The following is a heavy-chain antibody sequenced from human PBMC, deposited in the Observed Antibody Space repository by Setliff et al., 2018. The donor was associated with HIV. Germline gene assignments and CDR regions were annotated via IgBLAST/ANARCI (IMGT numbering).Heavy chain of an antibody. V-gene: IGHV1-18*01. CDR1: GYTFTSYD. CDR3: AREIGDYYDSSGYYPPTDYYYGMDV. D-gene: IGHD3-22*01. Sequence: ASVKVSCKASGYTFTSYDISWVRQAPGQGLEWVGWISAYNGNTNYAQKLQGRVTMTTDTSTGTAYMELRSLRSDDTAVYYCAREIGDYYDSSGYYPPTDYYYGMDVWGQGTTVTVSS. CDR2: ISAYNGNT. J-gene: IGHJ6*02.